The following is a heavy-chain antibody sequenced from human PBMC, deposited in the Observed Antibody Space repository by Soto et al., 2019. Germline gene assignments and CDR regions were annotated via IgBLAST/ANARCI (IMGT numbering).Heavy chain of an antibody. CDR1: GFTFDDYA. V-gene: IGHV3-9*01. D-gene: IGHD3-9*01. Sequence: EVQLVESGGGLVQPGRSLRLSCAASGFTFDDYAMHWVRQAPGKGLEWVSGISWNSGSIGYADSVKGRFTISRDNAKNSLYLQMNSLRAEDTALYYCAKGAGLYFHLHGSFDYWGQGTLVTVSS. CDR2: ISWNSGSI. CDR3: AKGAGLYFHLHGSFDY. J-gene: IGHJ4*02.